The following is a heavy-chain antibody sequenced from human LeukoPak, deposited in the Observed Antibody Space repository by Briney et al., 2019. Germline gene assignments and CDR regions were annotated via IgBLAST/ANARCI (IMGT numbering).Heavy chain of an antibody. Sequence: SETLSLTCAVYGGSFSDYSWSLIRQPPGQALECIGEINPRGDTNHNPSLMSRVSMSVDTSKNQISLRVSSVTAADTAVYYCARVGYRYSINDWSRTGLGAYPTKYYYYMDVWGKGTTVTVSS. CDR2: INPRGDT. J-gene: IGHJ6*03. CDR3: ARVGYRYSINDWSRTGLGAYPTKYYYYMDV. D-gene: IGHD5-18*01. V-gene: IGHV4-34*01. CDR1: GGSFSDYS.